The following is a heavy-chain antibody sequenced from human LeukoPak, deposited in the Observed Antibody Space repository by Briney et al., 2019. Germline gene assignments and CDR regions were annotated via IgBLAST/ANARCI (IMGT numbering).Heavy chain of an antibody. J-gene: IGHJ4*02. V-gene: IGHV1-24*01. CDR3: AAHLMVYALEL. Sequence: ASVKVSCKVSGYTFTELSMHWVGQAPGKGLEWMGGFDPEDGETIYAQKFQGRVTMTEDTSTDTAYMELSSLRSEDTAVYYCAAHLMVYALELWGQGTLVTVSS. CDR2: FDPEDGET. CDR1: GYTFTELS. D-gene: IGHD2-8*01.